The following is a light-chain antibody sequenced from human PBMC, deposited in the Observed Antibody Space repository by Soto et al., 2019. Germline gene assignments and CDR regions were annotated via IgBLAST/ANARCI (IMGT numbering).Light chain of an antibody. CDR2: GAS. J-gene: IGKJ2*01. Sequence: IVLTQSPGTLYLSPGERATLYCRARQSVSSRYLAWYQQRPGQAPRLLIYGASSRATGIPDRVSGSGSGTDFTLTISRLEPEDFVVYYCQQYGSSPLYTFGQGTQLEIK. CDR1: QSVSSRY. CDR3: QQYGSSPLYT. V-gene: IGKV3-20*01.